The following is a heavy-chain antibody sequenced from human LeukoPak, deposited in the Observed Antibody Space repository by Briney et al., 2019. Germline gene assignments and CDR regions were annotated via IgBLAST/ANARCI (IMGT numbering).Heavy chain of an antibody. CDR2: IQYDGSNE. V-gene: IGHV3-30*02. D-gene: IGHD3-10*01. Sequence: GGSLRLSCAASRFTFSSYGMHWVRQAPGKGLEWVAYIQYDGSNEQYADSVKGRFSISRDSPKNILYLQMNSLRAEDTAVYYCAKGLRWFGDFYFNFFDYWGQGILVTVSS. CDR1: RFTFSSYG. CDR3: AKGLRWFGDFYFNFFDY. J-gene: IGHJ4*02.